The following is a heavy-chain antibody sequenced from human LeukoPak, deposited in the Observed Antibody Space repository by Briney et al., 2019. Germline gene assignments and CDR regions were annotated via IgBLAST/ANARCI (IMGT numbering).Heavy chain of an antibody. V-gene: IGHV1-8*01. D-gene: IGHD6-19*01. CDR2: MNPNSGNT. J-gene: IGHJ6*02. CDR1: GYTFTSYD. CDR3: ARAIRGSGWQRHYYGMDV. Sequence: ASVKVSCKASGYTFTSYDTNWVRQATGQGLEWMGWMNPNSGNTGYAQKFQGRVTMTRNTSISAAYMELSSLRSEDMAVYYCARAIRGSGWQRHYYGMDVWGQGTTVTVSS.